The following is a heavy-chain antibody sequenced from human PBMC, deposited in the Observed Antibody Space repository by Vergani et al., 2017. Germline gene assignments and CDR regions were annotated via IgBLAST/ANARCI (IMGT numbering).Heavy chain of an antibody. D-gene: IGHD1-1*01. CDR2: VYTGGGI. V-gene: IGHV4-61*02. CDR3: AKNPGISTTRHYYAMDV. J-gene: IGHJ6*02. Sequence: QVQLQESGPGLVRPSQTLSLTCTVSGSPISSGSYYWSWFRQPAGKGLEWIGLVYTGGGISYNPSLKSRVTISVDTSKNQFSLQLSSVTAADTAVYYWAKNPGISTTRHYYAMDVWGQGTTVTVSS. CDR1: GSPISSGSYY.